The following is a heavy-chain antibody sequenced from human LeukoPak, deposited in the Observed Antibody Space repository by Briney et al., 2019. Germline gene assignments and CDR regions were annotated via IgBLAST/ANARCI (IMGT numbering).Heavy chain of an antibody. CDR2: ISGTAAST. V-gene: IGHV3-23*01. J-gene: IGHJ4*02. CDR3: AKAVSGWYYFDS. D-gene: IGHD2-8*01. CDR1: GFSFSNYA. Sequence: GGSLRLSCVASGFSFSNYAMNWVRQAPGKGLEWVSGISGTAASTYHADSVKGRFTISRDNSKNTVCLQINSLRAEDTAVYYCAKAVSGWYYFDSWGQGSLVTVSS.